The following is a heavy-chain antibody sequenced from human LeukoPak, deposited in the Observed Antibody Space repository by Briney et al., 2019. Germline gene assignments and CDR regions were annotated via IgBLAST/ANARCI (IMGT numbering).Heavy chain of an antibody. CDR1: GYTFSDYY. CDR3: ARGYCSGGSCYLVENWFDF. J-gene: IGHJ5*01. Sequence: ASVTVSCKAAGYTFSDYYMYWLRQAPGEGLEWMGRINLKSGDTNYAQNYHGRVTMTRDTSMNTAYMELSRLRSDDTAVYFCARGYCSGGSCYLVENWFDFWGQGTLVTVSS. CDR2: INLKSGDT. D-gene: IGHD2-15*01. V-gene: IGHV1-2*06.